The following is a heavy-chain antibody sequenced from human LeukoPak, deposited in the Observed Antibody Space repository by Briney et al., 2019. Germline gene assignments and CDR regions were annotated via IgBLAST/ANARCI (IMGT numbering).Heavy chain of an antibody. D-gene: IGHD6-13*01. Sequence: SETLSLTCAVYGGSFSDYYWSWIRQPPGKGLEWIGEINHSRSTNYNPSLKSRVTISVDTSKNQFSLKLSSVTAADTAVYYCARLLSGIAAAVWGQGTLVTVSS. CDR3: ARLLSGIAAAV. J-gene: IGHJ4*02. CDR2: INHSRST. CDR1: GGSFSDYY. V-gene: IGHV4-34*01.